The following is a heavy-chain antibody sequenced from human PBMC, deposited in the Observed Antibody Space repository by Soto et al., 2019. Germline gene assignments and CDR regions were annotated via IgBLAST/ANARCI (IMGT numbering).Heavy chain of an antibody. CDR3: VGVLAATIDD. CDR2: LYYRGAT. Sequence: SDTLSLTCIVSGFSIKNTNYHWGWIRQPPGKGLEWIGTLYYRGATDYNPSLKSRVTISVDTSKNQLSLNLSSVTATDTAVEYCVGVLAATIDDWGQGTLVTVSS. CDR1: GFSIKNTNYH. J-gene: IGHJ4*01. V-gene: IGHV4-39*01. D-gene: IGHD2-21*02.